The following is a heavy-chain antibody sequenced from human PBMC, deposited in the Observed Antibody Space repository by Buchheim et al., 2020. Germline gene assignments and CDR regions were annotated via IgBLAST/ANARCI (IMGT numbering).Heavy chain of an antibody. J-gene: IGHJ6*02. D-gene: IGHD2-2*01. CDR3: AKDHYCSSSSCYQYYGLDV. CDR2: ISGRGDKT. CDR1: GFTFSNYA. V-gene: IGHV3-23*01. Sequence: QLLESGGGLVQPGGSLRLSCAASGFTFSNYALTWVRQAPGKGLEWVTTISGRGDKTNFADSVRGRFTVSRDNSKNTLFLHMNSLRADDTAAYYCAKDHYCSSSSCYQYYGLDVWGQGTT.